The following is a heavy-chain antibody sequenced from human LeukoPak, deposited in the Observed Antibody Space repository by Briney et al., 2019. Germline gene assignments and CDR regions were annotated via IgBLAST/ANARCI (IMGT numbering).Heavy chain of an antibody. CDR3: ARDFQYSSGWSRGYYYYYMDV. CDR1: GGTFSSYA. V-gene: IGHV1-69*06. J-gene: IGHJ6*03. CDR2: IIPIFGTA. Sequence: GASVKVSCKASGGTFSSYAISWVRQAPGQGLEWMGGIIPIFGTANYAQKFQGRVTITADKSTSTAYMELSSLRSEDTAVYYCARDFQYSSGWSRGYYYYYMDVWGKGTTVTVSS. D-gene: IGHD6-19*01.